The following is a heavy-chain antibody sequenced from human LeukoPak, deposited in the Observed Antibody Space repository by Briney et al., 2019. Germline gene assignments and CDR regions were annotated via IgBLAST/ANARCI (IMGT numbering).Heavy chain of an antibody. V-gene: IGHV1-69*13. CDR3: ARGDDVVPAGMRGEFKY. CDR2: IIPLFGTA. J-gene: IGHJ4*02. Sequence: GASVTVSCKASGGMFSSFVISWVRQAPGQGLEWMGGIIPLFGTAKYAQKFQGRVTITADESSSTAYMELSSLRSEDTAVYYCARGDDVVPAGMRGEFKYWGQGTLVTVSS. CDR1: GGMFSSFV. D-gene: IGHD2-2*01.